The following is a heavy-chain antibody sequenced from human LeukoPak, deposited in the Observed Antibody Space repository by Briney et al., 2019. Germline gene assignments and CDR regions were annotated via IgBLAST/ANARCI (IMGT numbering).Heavy chain of an antibody. CDR3: ARESDILTGYVGMDV. J-gene: IGHJ6*02. D-gene: IGHD3-9*01. CDR2: IYYSGST. CDR1: GGSISSGGYY. V-gene: IGHV4-31*03. Sequence: SETLSLTCTVSGGSISSGGYYWSWIRQHPGKGLEWIGYIYYSGSTYYNPSLKSRVTISVDTSKNQFPLKLSSVTAADTAVYYCARESDILTGYVGMDVWGQGTTVTVSS.